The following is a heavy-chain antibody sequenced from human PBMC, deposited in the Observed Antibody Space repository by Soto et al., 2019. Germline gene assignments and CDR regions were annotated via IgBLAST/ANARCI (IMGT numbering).Heavy chain of an antibody. CDR2: IIPIFGTA. Sequence: ASVKVSCKASGGTFSSYAISWVRQAPGQGLEWMGGIIPIFGTANYAQKFQGRVTITADESTSTAYMELSSLRSEDTAVYYCARGRYYYDSSGYYFRYWGQGTLVTAPQ. V-gene: IGHV1-69*13. CDR1: GGTFSSYA. CDR3: ARGRYYYDSSGYYFRY. D-gene: IGHD3-22*01. J-gene: IGHJ4*02.